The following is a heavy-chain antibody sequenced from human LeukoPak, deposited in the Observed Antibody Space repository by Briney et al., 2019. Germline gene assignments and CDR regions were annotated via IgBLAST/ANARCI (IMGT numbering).Heavy chain of an antibody. Sequence: QPGGSLRLSCAASGFTFSSYAMSSVRQAPGKGLEWVSAISGSGGSTYYADSVKGRFTISRDNSKNTLYLQMNSLRAEDTAVYYCAKDVVRGVMWYFDYWGQGTLVTVSS. V-gene: IGHV3-23*01. D-gene: IGHD3-10*01. J-gene: IGHJ4*02. CDR3: AKDVVRGVMWYFDY. CDR1: GFTFSSYA. CDR2: ISGSGGST.